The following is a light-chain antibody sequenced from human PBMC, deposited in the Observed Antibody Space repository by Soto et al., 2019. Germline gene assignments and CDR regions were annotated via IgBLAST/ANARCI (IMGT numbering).Light chain of an antibody. CDR2: LGS. CDR1: QSLLHSNGYNY. V-gene: IGKV2-28*01. J-gene: IGKJ4*01. Sequence: IVMTQSPLSMHVTPGEPASLSCRSSQSLLHSNGYNYLDWYLQKPGQSPQLLIYLGSNRSSGVPDRFSGSGSGTDFTLKISRVEAEEVGVYYCMQRIEFPLTVGGGTKVDIK. CDR3: MQRIEFPLT.